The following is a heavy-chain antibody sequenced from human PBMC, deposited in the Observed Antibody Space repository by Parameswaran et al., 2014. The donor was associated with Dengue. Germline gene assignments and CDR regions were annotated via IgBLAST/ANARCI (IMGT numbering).Heavy chain of an antibody. Sequence: VRQAPGKGLEWVGRIKSKTDGGTTDYAAPVKGRFTISRDDSKNTLYLQMNSLKTEDTAVYYCTTDGYYYYGMDVWGQGTTVTVSS. J-gene: IGHJ6*02. CDR3: TTDGYYYYGMDV. V-gene: IGHV3-15*01. CDR2: IKSKTDGGTT.